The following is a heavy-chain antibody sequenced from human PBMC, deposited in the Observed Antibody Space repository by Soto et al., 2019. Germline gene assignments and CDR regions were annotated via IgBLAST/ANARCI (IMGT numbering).Heavy chain of an antibody. V-gene: IGHV3-64D*06. CDR3: VKGEYYYDSSGYYPFDY. D-gene: IGHD3-22*01. CDR2: ISTNGGST. J-gene: IGHJ4*02. Sequence: PGGSLRLSCSASGFTFSIYAMHWVRQAPAKGLEYVSSISTNGGSTDYADSVKGRFTISRDNSKNTVFLQMSSLRVEVTAVYYCVKGEYYYDSSGYYPFDYWGQGP. CDR1: GFTFSIYA.